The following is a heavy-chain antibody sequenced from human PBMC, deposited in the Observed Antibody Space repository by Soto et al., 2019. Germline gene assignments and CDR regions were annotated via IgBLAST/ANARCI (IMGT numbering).Heavy chain of an antibody. Sequence: QVQLVQSGAEVKKPGSSVKVSCKTSGVSFNNNGIGWVRQAPGHGLEWMGGVSPPFRTSNYARKFQGGNSITADASTGTVNMELSSLTSEDTAQYYCARVLYYGSGSYSPYGMDVWGQGTTVTVSS. CDR1: GVSFNNNG. D-gene: IGHD3-10*01. CDR2: VSPPFRTS. CDR3: ARVLYYGSGSYSPYGMDV. V-gene: IGHV1-69*01. J-gene: IGHJ6*02.